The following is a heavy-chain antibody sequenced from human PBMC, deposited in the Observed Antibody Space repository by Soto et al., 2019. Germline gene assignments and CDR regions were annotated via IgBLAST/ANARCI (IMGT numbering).Heavy chain of an antibody. CDR1: GDTFPSYG. Sequence: QVQLLQSGAEVKKPGSSVKVSCKASGDTFPSYGISWVRQAPGKGLEWMGGIVPLFGTTNYPHKFRGRVTITAYESTSTAYRELDSLRFDDTGVYYCARARGSSWYNWFDPWGQGTLFTVSS. CDR2: IVPLFGTT. CDR3: ARARGSSWYNWFDP. V-gene: IGHV1-69*01. D-gene: IGHD6-13*01. J-gene: IGHJ5*02.